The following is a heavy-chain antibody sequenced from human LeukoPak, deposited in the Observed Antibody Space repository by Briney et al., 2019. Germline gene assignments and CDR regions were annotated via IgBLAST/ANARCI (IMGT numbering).Heavy chain of an antibody. D-gene: IGHD2-2*01. CDR3: ARARGYCSSTSCYYYYGMDV. CDR1: GGSISSGGYS. J-gene: IGHJ6*02. Sequence: SETLSLTCAVSGGSISSGGYSWSWIRQPPGEGLEWIGYIYHSGSTYYNPSLKSRVTISVDTSKNQFSLKLSSVTAADTAVYYCARARGYCSSTSCYYYYGMDVWGQGTTVTVSS. V-gene: IGHV4-30-2*01. CDR2: IYHSGST.